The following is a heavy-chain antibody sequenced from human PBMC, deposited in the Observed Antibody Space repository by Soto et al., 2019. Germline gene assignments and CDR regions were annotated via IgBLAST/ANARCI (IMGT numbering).Heavy chain of an antibody. J-gene: IGHJ4*02. CDR2: IRSKANSYAT. Sequence: EVQLVESGGGLVQPGGSLKLSCAASGFTFSGSAMHWVRQASGKGLEWVGRIRSKANSYATAYAASVKGRFTISRDDSKNTAYLQMNSLKTEDTAVYYCTAWNIGSQTDYWGQGTLVTVSS. CDR3: TAWNIGSQTDY. CDR1: GFTFSGSA. V-gene: IGHV3-73*02. D-gene: IGHD1-26*01.